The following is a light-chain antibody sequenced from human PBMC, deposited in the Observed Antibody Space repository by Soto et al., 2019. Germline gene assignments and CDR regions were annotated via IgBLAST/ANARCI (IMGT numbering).Light chain of an antibody. CDR3: QHYGTSIT. V-gene: IGKV3-20*01. Sequence: EVAWMQSPGTLSLSPGEGATLSCRASRSVGSNYLAWYHQRPGQAPRLLIYASSTRATGIPDRFSGSASGTDFTLAISRLEPEDFGVYFCQHYGTSITFGQGTRLEIK. CDR1: RSVGSNY. CDR2: ASS. J-gene: IGKJ5*01.